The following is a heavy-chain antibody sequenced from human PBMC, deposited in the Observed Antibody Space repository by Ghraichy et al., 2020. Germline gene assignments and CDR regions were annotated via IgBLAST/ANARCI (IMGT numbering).Heavy chain of an antibody. CDR3: AREGGPIAARPKPAFDI. Sequence: ASVKVSCKTSRSRFSTPSLHSIPYAPLHLLEWMGIINPSGGSTTYAQKFQGRVTMTRDTSTSTVYMELSSLRSEDTAVYFCAREGGPIAARPKPAFDIWGQGLINTISS. CDR2: INPSGGST. V-gene: IGHV1-46*01. J-gene: IGHJ3*02. D-gene: IGHD6-6*01. CDR1: RSRFSTPS.